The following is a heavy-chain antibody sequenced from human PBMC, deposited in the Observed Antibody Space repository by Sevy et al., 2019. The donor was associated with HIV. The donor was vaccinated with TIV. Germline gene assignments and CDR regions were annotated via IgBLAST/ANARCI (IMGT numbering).Heavy chain of an antibody. J-gene: IGHJ4*02. V-gene: IGHV3-33*01. Sequence: GGSLRLSCAASGFTFSGYGMHWVRQAPGKALEWVGIIWDDGTNEHYSDSVKGRFTISRDNTKTSLFLQMNSLSAEDTGVYYCVREGLGGFSYSLDCWGQGTLVTVSS. CDR1: GFTFSGYG. D-gene: IGHD3-16*01. CDR2: IWDDGTNE. CDR3: VREGLGGFSYSLDC.